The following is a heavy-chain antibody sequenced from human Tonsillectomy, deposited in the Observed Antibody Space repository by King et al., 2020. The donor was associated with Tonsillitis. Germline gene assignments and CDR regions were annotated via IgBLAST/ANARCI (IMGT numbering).Heavy chain of an antibody. V-gene: IGHV4-4*07. CDR1: GGSISSYY. Sequence: QLQESGPGLVNPSETLSLTCTVSGGSISSYYWSWIRQPAGKGLEWMGRIDTSGSTNYNPSLKSRVTMSVDTSKNQFSLKLSSVTAADTAVYYCARGSCSSTRCLYWYFDLRGRGTLVTVSS. CDR3: ARGSCSSTRCLYWYFDL. J-gene: IGHJ2*01. D-gene: IGHD2-2*01. CDR2: IDTSGST.